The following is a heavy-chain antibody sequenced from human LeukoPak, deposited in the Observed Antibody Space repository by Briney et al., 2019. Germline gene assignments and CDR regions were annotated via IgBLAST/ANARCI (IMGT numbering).Heavy chain of an antibody. V-gene: IGHV4-59*01. Sequence: SETLSLTRTVSGGSINNYYWSWIRQPPGKGLEWIGFISYSGSTDYNPALKSRVTMSVDTSKNQFSLKLKSVTPADTAIYYCTRDRRDGYNYVDVWGQGTLVTVSS. D-gene: IGHD5-24*01. J-gene: IGHJ4*02. CDR1: GGSINNYY. CDR3: TRDRRDGYNYVDV. CDR2: ISYSGST.